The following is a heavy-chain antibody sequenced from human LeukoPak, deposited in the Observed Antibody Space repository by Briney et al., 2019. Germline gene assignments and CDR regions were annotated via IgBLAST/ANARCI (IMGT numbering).Heavy chain of an antibody. D-gene: IGHD1-1*01. J-gene: IGHJ4*02. CDR1: GGYIISRSHY. Sequence: SETLSLTCTVSGGYIISRSHYWGWIRQPPGKGLEWIGSVYYSGNTYYNPSLKTRATISIDTPTSKNQFSLTLNSVTAADTAVYYCARHHAEILVPNDWGQGTLVTVSS. CDR3: ARHHAEILVPND. CDR2: VYYSGNT. V-gene: IGHV4-39*01.